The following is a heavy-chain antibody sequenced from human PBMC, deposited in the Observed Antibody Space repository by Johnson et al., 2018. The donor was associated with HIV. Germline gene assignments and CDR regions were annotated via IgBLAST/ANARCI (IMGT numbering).Heavy chain of an antibody. Sequence: VQLVESGGGLVKPGGSLRLSCIASGFTFSDYYMSWVRQAPGKGLEWVSVIYSGGSTYHADSVKGRFTISRDNSKNMVYLQMNSLRAEDTAVYYCAREFGDLRAFDIWGQGTMVTVSS. CDR1: GFTFSDYY. J-gene: IGHJ3*02. D-gene: IGHD3-16*01. CDR3: AREFGDLRAFDI. V-gene: IGHV3-66*01. CDR2: IYSGGST.